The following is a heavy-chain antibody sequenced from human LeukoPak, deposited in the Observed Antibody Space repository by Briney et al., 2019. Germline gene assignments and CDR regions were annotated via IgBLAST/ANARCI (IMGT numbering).Heavy chain of an antibody. V-gene: IGHV3-15*01. Sequence: GGSLRLSCAASGFTFSSYAMSWVRQAPGKGLEWVGRIKSTTDGGTTDYGAPVKGRFTISRDDSKSTLYLQMNSLKTEDTAVYYCTAIVGVTTAGSLFDYWGQGTLVTVSS. J-gene: IGHJ4*02. CDR1: GFTFSSYA. CDR2: IKSTTDGGTT. CDR3: TAIVGVTTAGSLFDY. D-gene: IGHD1-26*01.